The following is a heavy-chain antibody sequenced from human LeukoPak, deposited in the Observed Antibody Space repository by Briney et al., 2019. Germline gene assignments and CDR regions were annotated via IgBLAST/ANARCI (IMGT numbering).Heavy chain of an antibody. V-gene: IGHV4-30-2*01. CDR2: IYHSGST. J-gene: IGHJ4*02. Sequence: SQTLSLTCAVSGGSISSGGYSWSWIRQPPGKGLEWIGYIYHSGSTYYNPSLKSRVTISVDRSKNQFSLKLSSVTAADTAVYYCARGAYSSHWGQGTLVTVSS. D-gene: IGHD6-13*01. CDR1: GGSISSGGYS. CDR3: ARGAYSSH.